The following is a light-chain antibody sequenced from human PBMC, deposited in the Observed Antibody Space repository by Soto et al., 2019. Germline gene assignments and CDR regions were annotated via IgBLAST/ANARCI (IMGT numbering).Light chain of an antibody. V-gene: IGLV3-1*01. Sequence: SSELTQPPSVSVSPGQTASITCSGDKLGNKYACWYQQKPGQSPVMVIYQDIKRPSGIPERFSGSNSGNTATLTISGTQAMDEADYYCQAWDRSTVVFGGGTKLTVL. CDR1: KLGNKY. J-gene: IGLJ2*01. CDR2: QDI. CDR3: QAWDRSTVV.